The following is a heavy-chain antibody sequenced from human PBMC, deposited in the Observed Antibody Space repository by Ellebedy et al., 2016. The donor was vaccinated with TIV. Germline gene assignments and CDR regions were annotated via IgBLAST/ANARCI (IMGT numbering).Heavy chain of an antibody. CDR3: ARARSYSGWHYYFDY. CDR1: GYTFTSYY. D-gene: IGHD6-19*01. CDR2: INPSGGST. Sequence: ASVKVSXKASGYTFTSYYMHWVRQAPGQGLEWMGIINPSGGSTSYAQKFQGRVTMTRDTSTSTAYMELSSLRSEDTAVYYCARARSYSGWHYYFDYWGQGTLVTVSS. V-gene: IGHV1-46*01. J-gene: IGHJ4*02.